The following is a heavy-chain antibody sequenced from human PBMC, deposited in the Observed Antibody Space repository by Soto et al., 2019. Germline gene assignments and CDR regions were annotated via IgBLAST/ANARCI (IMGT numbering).Heavy chain of an antibody. Sequence: QVQLQESGPGLVKPSQTLSLTCTVSGGSTSSGDYYWSWIRQPPGKGLEWIGYIYYSGSTYYNPSLKSRVTISVDTSKNQFSLKLSSVTAADTAVYYWAREARYYYDSSGYLVQPYYFDYWGQGTLVTVSS. CDR3: AREARYYYDSSGYLVQPYYFDY. CDR1: GGSTSSGDYY. CDR2: IYYSGST. D-gene: IGHD3-22*01. V-gene: IGHV4-30-4*01. J-gene: IGHJ4*02.